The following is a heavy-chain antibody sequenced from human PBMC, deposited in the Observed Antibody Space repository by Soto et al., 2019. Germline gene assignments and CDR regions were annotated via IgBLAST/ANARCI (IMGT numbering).Heavy chain of an antibody. J-gene: IGHJ5*02. CDR1: GGSSSSSSYS. V-gene: IGHV4-39*01. Sequence: ETLSLTCTVSGGSSSSSSYSWGWIRQPPGKGLEWIGTIYYSGSTFYNPSLKSRVTISVDTSKNQFSLKLSSVTAADTAVYYCARRPYGSGSYSPPNWFDPWGQGTLVTAPQ. CDR2: IYYSGST. D-gene: IGHD3-10*01. CDR3: ARRPYGSGSYSPPNWFDP.